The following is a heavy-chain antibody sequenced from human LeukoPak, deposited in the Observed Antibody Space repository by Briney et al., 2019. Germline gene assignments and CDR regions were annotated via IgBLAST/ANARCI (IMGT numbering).Heavy chain of an antibody. J-gene: IGHJ3*02. CDR1: GGSISSYY. V-gene: IGHV4-59*01. Sequence: PSETLSLTCTVSGGSISSYYWSWLRQPPGKGLEWIGYIYYSGSTNYNPSLKSRVTISVDTSKNQFSLKLSSVTAADTAVYYCARHSYYEGADAFDIWGQGTMVTVSS. D-gene: IGHD3-22*01. CDR3: ARHSYYEGADAFDI. CDR2: IYYSGST.